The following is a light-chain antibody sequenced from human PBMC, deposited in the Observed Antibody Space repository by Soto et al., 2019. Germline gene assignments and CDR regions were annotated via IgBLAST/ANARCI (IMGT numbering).Light chain of an antibody. Sequence: EIVLTQSPGTLSVSPGERATLSCRASQSISSNYLAWYQQKPGQAPSLLIYGASSRATGIPDRFSGCGSGTDFTLTISRLEPEDSAIYYCQQYGSWTFGQGTKVEIK. CDR3: QQYGSWT. CDR2: GAS. CDR1: QSISSNY. V-gene: IGKV3-20*01. J-gene: IGKJ1*01.